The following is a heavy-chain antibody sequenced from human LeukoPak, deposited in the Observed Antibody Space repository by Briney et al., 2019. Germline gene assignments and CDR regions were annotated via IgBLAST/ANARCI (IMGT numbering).Heavy chain of an antibody. Sequence: GGSLRLSCAASGFTFSSYAMSWVRQAPGKGLEWVSAISGSGGSTYYADSVKGRFTISRDNSKNTLYVEMNTLRAEDTAVYYCAKWGDYDILTGYYVSDFWGQGTLVTVSS. CDR2: ISGSGGST. J-gene: IGHJ4*02. V-gene: IGHV3-23*01. CDR3: AKWGDYDILTGYYVSDF. CDR1: GFTFSSYA. D-gene: IGHD3-9*01.